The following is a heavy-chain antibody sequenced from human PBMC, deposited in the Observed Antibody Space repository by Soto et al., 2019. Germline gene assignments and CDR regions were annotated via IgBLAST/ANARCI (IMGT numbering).Heavy chain of an antibody. Sequence: QGQLVESGGGLVKPEGSLRLSCVASGFIFSDYYITWIRQAPGKGLEWITYISTSGSTIFYADSVKGRFTISRDNAKNALYLQMNSLRAEDTALYYCAAFRFRPVWSDSWGQGTLVTVSS. V-gene: IGHV3-11*01. D-gene: IGHD3-16*01. CDR2: ISTSGSTI. CDR1: GFIFSDYY. J-gene: IGHJ4*02. CDR3: AAFRFRPVWSDS.